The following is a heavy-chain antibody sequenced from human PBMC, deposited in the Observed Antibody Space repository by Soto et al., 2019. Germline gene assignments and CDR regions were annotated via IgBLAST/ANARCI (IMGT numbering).Heavy chain of an antibody. CDR1: GYTFTSYY. V-gene: IGHV1-46*01. Sequence: ASVKVSCKASGYTFTSYYMHWVRQAPGQGLEWMGIINPSGGSTSYEQKFQGRVTLTRDTSTSTVYMELSSLRSEDTAVYYCARDRVDIVATTPRSYYYYYGMDIWGQGTTVTVSS. CDR3: ARDRVDIVATTPRSYYYYYGMDI. D-gene: IGHD5-12*01. J-gene: IGHJ6*02. CDR2: INPSGGST.